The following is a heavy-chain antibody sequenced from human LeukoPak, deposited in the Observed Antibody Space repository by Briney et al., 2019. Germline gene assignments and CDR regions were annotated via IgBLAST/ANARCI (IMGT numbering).Heavy chain of an antibody. Sequence: GGSLRLSCAASGFTFSSYAMHWVRQAPGKGLEYVTAISSNGGSTYYANSVKGRFTISRDNSKNTLYLQMGSLRAEDMAVYYCARGSGPLGYWGQGTLVTVSS. CDR1: GFTFSSYA. CDR2: ISSNGGST. V-gene: IGHV3-64*01. J-gene: IGHJ4*02. CDR3: ARGSGPLGY.